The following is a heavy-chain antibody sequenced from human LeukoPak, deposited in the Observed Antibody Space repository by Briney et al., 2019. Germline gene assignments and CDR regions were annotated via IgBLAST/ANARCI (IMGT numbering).Heavy chain of an antibody. CDR1: GGSISSYY. CDR2: IYYSGST. Sequence: SETLSLTCTVSGGSISSYYWSWIRQPPGKGLEWIGYIYYSGSTNYNPSLKSRVTISVDTSKNQFSLRLSSVTAADTAVYYCARVSGDQLLTFGYWGQGTLVTVSS. V-gene: IGHV4-59*01. J-gene: IGHJ4*02. D-gene: IGHD2-2*01. CDR3: ARVSGDQLLTFGY.